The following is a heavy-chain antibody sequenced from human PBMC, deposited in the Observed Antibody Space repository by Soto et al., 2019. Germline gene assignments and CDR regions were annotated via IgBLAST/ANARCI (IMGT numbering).Heavy chain of an antibody. J-gene: IGHJ3*02. CDR2: ISAYNGNT. D-gene: IGHD6-19*01. V-gene: IGHV1-18*01. CDR3: ARSSSGPPPDVFDI. Sequence: ASVKVSCKASGDTFTNYGISWVRQAPGQGLEWMGWISAYNGNTNYAQKLQGRVTMTTDTSTSTAYMELRSLRSDDTAVYYCARSSSGPPPDVFDIWGQGTMVTVSS. CDR1: GDTFTNYG.